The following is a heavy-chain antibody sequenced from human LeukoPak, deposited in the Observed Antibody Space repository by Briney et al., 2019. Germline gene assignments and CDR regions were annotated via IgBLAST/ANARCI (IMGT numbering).Heavy chain of an antibody. V-gene: IGHV4-59*01. CDR2: IYYSGST. D-gene: IGHD3-22*01. Sequence: PSETLSLTCSVSGGSISSYYWSWIRQPPGKGLEWIGYIYYSGSTNYNPSLKSRVTISVDTSKNQFSLKLSSVTAADTAVYYCARSSGYYPIFDYWGQGTLVTVSS. J-gene: IGHJ4*02. CDR3: ARSSGYYPIFDY. CDR1: GGSISSYY.